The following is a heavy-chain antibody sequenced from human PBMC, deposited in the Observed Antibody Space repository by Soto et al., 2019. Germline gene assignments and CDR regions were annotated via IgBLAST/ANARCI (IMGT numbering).Heavy chain of an antibody. CDR1: GFTFTSYA. D-gene: IGHD3-22*01. CDR2: ISGTGGST. J-gene: IGHJ4*02. CDR3: AKDWGYDSSCLIDL. Sequence: EVQLLESGGGLVQPGGSLRLSCAASGFTFTSYAMTWVRQAPGKGLEWVSAISGTGGSTYYADSVKGRFTISRDNSKNTLYLQMNSLRAEDTAVYYCAKDWGYDSSCLIDLWGQGTLVTVSS. V-gene: IGHV3-23*01.